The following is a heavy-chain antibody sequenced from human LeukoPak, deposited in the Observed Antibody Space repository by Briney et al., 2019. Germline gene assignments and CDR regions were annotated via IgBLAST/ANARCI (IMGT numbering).Heavy chain of an antibody. V-gene: IGHV4-31*03. Sequence: SETLSLTCTVPGGSISSGGYYWSWIRQHPGKGLEWIGYIYYSGSTYYNPSLKSRVTISVDTSKNQFSLKLSSVTAADTAVYYCARAEVLWFGEYRIFDYWGQGTLVTVSS. CDR3: ARAEVLWFGEYRIFDY. CDR1: GGSISSGGYY. J-gene: IGHJ4*02. CDR2: IYYSGST. D-gene: IGHD3-10*01.